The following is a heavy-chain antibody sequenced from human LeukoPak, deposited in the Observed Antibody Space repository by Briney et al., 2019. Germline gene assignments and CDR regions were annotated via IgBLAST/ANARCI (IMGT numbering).Heavy chain of an antibody. V-gene: IGHV4-38-2*02. CDR1: GYSISSGYY. CDR2: IYHTGST. D-gene: IGHD3/OR15-3a*01. CDR3: AKTRDDLLVGHIDY. J-gene: IGHJ4*02. Sequence: SETLSLTCTVSGYSISSGYYWGWIRQSPGNGLEWIGSIYHTGSTYYNPSLKSRLTISVDTSKNQFSLKLSSVTAADTAVYYCAKTRDDLLVGHIDYWGQGTLVTVSS.